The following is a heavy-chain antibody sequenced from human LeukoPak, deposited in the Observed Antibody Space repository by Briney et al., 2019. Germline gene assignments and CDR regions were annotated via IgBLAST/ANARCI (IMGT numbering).Heavy chain of an antibody. J-gene: IGHJ4*02. CDR1: GFTFSSYS. V-gene: IGHV3-23*01. CDR2: ISGSGANT. Sequence: GGSLRLSCAASGFTFSSYSMNWVRQAPGKGLEWVSAISGSGANTYYADSVKGRFTISRDNSKNTLYLQMNSLRAEDTAVYYCAKGGHTVTSFLDYWGQGTLVTVSS. D-gene: IGHD4-17*01. CDR3: AKGGHTVTSFLDY.